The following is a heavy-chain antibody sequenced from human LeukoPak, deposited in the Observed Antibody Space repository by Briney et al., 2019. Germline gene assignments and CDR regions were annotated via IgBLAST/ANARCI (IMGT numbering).Heavy chain of an antibody. D-gene: IGHD3-3*01. J-gene: IGHJ4*02. CDR1: GFTFSSYE. CDR2: ISSSGSTI. V-gene: IGHV3-48*03. Sequence: NPGGSLRLSCAASGFTFSSYEMNWVRQAPGKGLEWVSYISSSGSTIYYADSVKGRFTISRDNAKNSLYLQMNSLRAEDTAVYYCARDRGGAYDFWSGYYTGYFDYWGQGTLVPVSS. CDR3: ARDRGGAYDFWSGYYTGYFDY.